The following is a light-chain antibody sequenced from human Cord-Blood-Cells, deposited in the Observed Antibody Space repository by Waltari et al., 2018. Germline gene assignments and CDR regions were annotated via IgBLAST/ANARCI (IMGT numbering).Light chain of an antibody. CDR2: QDS. CDR3: QAWDSSTVV. CDR1: KLGEKY. J-gene: IGLJ2*01. V-gene: IGLV3-1*01. Sequence: SYELTQPPSVSVSPGQPARITGSGDKLGEKYACWYQQKPGQSPVLVIYQDSKRPSGIHERFSGSNSGNTATLTISGTQAMDEADYYCQAWDSSTVVFGGGTKLTVL.